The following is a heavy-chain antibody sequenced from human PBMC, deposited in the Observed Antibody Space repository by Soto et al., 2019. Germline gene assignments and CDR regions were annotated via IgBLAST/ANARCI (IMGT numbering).Heavy chain of an antibody. D-gene: IGHD3-16*01. V-gene: IGHV3-30-3*01. CDR3: ARGCSAGIIDEALDI. CDR2: ISYDGNNN. CDR1: GFTFSSYA. Sequence: QVQLVESGGGVVQPGSSLRLSCAASGFTFSSYAMDWVRQAPGKGLEWVAVISYDGNNNYYADSVKGRFTISRDNSKNTLYLQMNSLRAEDTAVYYCARGCSAGIIDEALDIWGQGTKVTVSS. J-gene: IGHJ3*02.